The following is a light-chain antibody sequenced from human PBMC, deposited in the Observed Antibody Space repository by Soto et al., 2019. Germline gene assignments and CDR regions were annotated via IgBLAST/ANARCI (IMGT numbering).Light chain of an antibody. CDR2: DVT. V-gene: IGLV2-11*01. Sequence: QSALTQPRSVSGSPGQSVTISCTGTSSDVGGYNYVSWYQQHPGKAPKLMIYDVTKRPSGVPDRFSGSRSGNTASLTISGLQAEDEADYFCGSYPGTYTLPFGGGTKVTVL. J-gene: IGLJ2*01. CDR1: SSDVGGYNY. CDR3: GSYPGTYTLP.